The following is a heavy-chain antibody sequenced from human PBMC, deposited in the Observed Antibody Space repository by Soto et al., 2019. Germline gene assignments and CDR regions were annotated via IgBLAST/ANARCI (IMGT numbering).Heavy chain of an antibody. D-gene: IGHD3-10*01. J-gene: IGHJ4*02. CDR3: ARDRVTIVRGVTRGFDY. V-gene: IGHV4-30-4*01. CDR2: IYYSGST. Sequence: QVQLQESGPGLVKPSQTLSLTCTVSGGSISSGDYYWSWIRQPPGKGLEWIGYIYYSGSTYYNPSLKSRVTISEDTSKNQFSLKLSSVTAADTAVYYCARDRVTIVRGVTRGFDYWGQGTLVTVSS. CDR1: GGSISSGDYY.